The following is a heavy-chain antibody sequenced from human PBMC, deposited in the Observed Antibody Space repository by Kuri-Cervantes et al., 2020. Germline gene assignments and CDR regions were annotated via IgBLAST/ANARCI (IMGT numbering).Heavy chain of an antibody. Sequence: SETLSLTCTVSGGSISSYYWSWIRQPAGKGLDWIGRIYTSGSTNYNPSLNSRVTISVDTSRNKFFLKLSSVTAADTAVYFCARRTKLVRAPTCDYYYGMDVWGQGTTVTVSS. J-gene: IGHJ6*02. V-gene: IGHV4-4*07. CDR1: GGSISSYY. D-gene: IGHD6-13*01. CDR3: ARRTKLVRAPTCDYYYGMDV. CDR2: IYTSGST.